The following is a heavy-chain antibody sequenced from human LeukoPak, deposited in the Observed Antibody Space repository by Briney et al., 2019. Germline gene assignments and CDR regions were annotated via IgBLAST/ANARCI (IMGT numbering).Heavy chain of an antibody. V-gene: IGHV4-4*09. J-gene: IGHJ6*03. CDR2: IYTSGST. CDR1: GGSISSYY. Sequence: PSETLSLTCTVSGGSISSYYWSWIRQPPGKGLEWIGCIYTSGSTNYNPSLKSRVTISVDTSKNQFSLKLSSVTAADTAVYYCARRVYDSSGYDAYYYYMDVWGKGTTVTVSS. CDR3: ARRVYDSSGYDAYYYYMDV. D-gene: IGHD3-22*01.